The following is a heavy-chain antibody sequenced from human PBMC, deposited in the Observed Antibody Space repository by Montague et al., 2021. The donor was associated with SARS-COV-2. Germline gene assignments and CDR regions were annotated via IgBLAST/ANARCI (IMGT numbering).Heavy chain of an antibody. D-gene: IGHD1-26*01. CDR2: IYHDGST. CDR1: GGGSISSSHW. J-gene: IGHJ4*02. CDR3: ARFTSTGSGSYYIFDY. V-gene: IGHV4-4*02. Sequence: SETLSLTCTVSGGGSISSSHWWSWVRQPPGQGLEWIGEIYHDGSTNYNPSLKSRLTISVDKSKNQFSLKLSSVTAADTAVYYCARFTSTGSGSYYIFDYWGQGTLVTVSP.